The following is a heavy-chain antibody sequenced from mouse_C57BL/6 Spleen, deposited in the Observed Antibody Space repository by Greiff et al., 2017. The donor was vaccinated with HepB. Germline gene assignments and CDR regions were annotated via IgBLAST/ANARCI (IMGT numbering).Heavy chain of an antibody. J-gene: IGHJ2*01. Sequence: VQLKESGAELVRPGASVKLSCTASGFNIKDDYMHWVKQRPEQGLEWIGWIDPENGDTEYASKFQGKATITADTSSNTAYLQLSSLTSEDTAVYYCTTLGTTRGYWGQGTTLTVSS. CDR1: GFNIKDDY. CDR2: IDPENGDT. CDR3: TTLGTTRGY. D-gene: IGHD2-3*01. V-gene: IGHV14-4*01.